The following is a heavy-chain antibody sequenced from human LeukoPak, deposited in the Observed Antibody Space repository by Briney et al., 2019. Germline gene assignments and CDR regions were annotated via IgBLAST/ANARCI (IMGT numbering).Heavy chain of an antibody. CDR3: ARDSGSYSFDY. J-gene: IGHJ4*02. CDR1: GGSISSRTYY. Sequence: SETLSLTCTVSGGSISSRTYYWGWIRQPPGKGLEWIGSIFYSGRSYYNPSLKSRVTISVDTSKNHFSLKLTSVTAADTAVYYCARDSGSYSFDYWGQGTSVTVSS. CDR2: IFYSGRS. V-gene: IGHV4-39*02. D-gene: IGHD1-26*01.